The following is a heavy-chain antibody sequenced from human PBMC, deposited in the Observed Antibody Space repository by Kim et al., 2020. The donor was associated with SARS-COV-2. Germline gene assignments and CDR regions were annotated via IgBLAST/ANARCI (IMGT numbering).Heavy chain of an antibody. J-gene: IGHJ5*02. CDR3: ARDGSYYGSGSYFPNWFDP. D-gene: IGHD3-10*01. V-gene: IGHV3-30*07. Sequence: GRFTISRDNSKNTLYLQMNSLRAEDTAVYYCARDGSYYGSGSYFPNWFDPWGQGTLVTVSS.